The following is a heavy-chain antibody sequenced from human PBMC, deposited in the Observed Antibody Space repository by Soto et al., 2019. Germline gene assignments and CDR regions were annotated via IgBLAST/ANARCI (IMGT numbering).Heavy chain of an antibody. D-gene: IGHD2-21*01. CDR2: IYYSGST. J-gene: IGHJ4*02. Sequence: PSETLSLTCTVSGGSISSSSYYWGWIRQPPGKGLEWIGSIYYSGSTYYNPSLKSRVTISVDTSKNQFSLKLSSVTAADTAVYYCARCLRRIEPPPGTLDYWGQGTLVTVSS. CDR3: ARCLRRIEPPPGTLDY. CDR1: GGSISSSSYY. V-gene: IGHV4-39*07.